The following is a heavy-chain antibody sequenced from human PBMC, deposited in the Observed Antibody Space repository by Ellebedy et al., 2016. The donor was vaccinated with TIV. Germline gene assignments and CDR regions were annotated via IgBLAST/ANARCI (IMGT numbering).Heavy chain of an antibody. CDR2: IIGTGSTT. CDR3: ARRGNYLGDAFDI. CDR1: GFTFDMYS. D-gene: IGHD1-26*01. J-gene: IGHJ3*02. Sequence: GGSLRLSXAASGFTFDMYSMNWVRQAAGKGLEWISFIIGTGSTTYYADSVRGRFTVSRDNAKNSLYLQMNSLRDEDTALYYCARRGNYLGDAFDIWGHGAVVIVSS. V-gene: IGHV3-48*02.